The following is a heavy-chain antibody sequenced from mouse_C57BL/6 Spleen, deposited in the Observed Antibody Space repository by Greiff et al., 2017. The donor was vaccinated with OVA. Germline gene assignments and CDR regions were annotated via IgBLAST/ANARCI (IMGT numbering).Heavy chain of an antibody. CDR3: ARVNYSNYGYFDY. CDR2: ISYDGSN. CDR1: GYSITSGYY. V-gene: IGHV3-6*01. J-gene: IGHJ2*01. D-gene: IGHD2-5*01. Sequence: ESGPGLVKPSQSLSLTCSVTGYSITSGYYWNWIRQFPGNKLEWMGYISYDGSNNYNPSLKNRISITRDTSKNQFFLKLNSVTTEDTATYYCARVNYSNYGYFDYWGQGTTLTVSS.